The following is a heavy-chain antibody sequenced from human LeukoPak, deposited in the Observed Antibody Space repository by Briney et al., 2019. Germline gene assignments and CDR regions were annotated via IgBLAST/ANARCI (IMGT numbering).Heavy chain of an antibody. V-gene: IGHV3-23*01. CDR1: GFTFNGYA. D-gene: IGHD5-18*01. CDR3: AKGWVTDRNYFDS. J-gene: IGHJ4*02. Sequence: GGSLRLSCAASGFTFNGYAMNWVRQAPGKGLEWVSAISGSGGSTYYADSVKGRFTISRDNSKNALYLQMNSLRAEDTAVYYCAKGWVTDRNYFDSWGQGTLVTVSS. CDR2: ISGSGGST.